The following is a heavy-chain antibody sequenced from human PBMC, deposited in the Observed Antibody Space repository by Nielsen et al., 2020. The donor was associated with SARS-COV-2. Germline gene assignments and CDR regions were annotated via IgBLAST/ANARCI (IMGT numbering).Heavy chain of an antibody. J-gene: IGHJ6*02. V-gene: IGHV3-7*01. Sequence: GESLKISCAASGFTFSSYWMSWVRQAPGKGLEWVANIKQDGSEKYYVDSVKGRFTISRDNAKNSLYLQMNSLRAEDTAVYYCARWGPVVVMPNYYYGMDVWGQVTTVTVSS. D-gene: IGHD2-15*01. CDR2: IKQDGSEK. CDR3: ARWGPVVVMPNYYYGMDV. CDR1: GFTFSSYW.